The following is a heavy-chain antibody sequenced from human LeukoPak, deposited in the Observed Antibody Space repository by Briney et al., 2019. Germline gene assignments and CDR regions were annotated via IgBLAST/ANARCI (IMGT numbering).Heavy chain of an antibody. CDR3: ARTFIAAAGGYYFDY. V-gene: IGHV4-31*03. J-gene: IGHJ4*02. Sequence: PSETLSLTCTVSGGSICSGGYYWSWIRQHPGKGLEWIGYIYYSGSTYYNPSLKSRVTISVDTSKNQFSLKLSSVTAADTAVYYCARTFIAAAGGYYFDYWGQGTLVTVSS. CDR2: IYYSGST. D-gene: IGHD6-13*01. CDR1: GGSICSGGYY.